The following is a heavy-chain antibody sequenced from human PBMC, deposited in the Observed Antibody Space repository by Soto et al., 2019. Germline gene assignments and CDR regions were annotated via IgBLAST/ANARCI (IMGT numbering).Heavy chain of an antibody. Sequence: QVQLVESGGGVVQPGRSLRLSCAASGFTFSSYGMHWVRQAPGKGLEWVAVISYDGSNKYYADSVKGRFTISRDNSKNTLYLQMNSLRAEDTAVYYCAKDRVGYGPKYYYYGMDVCGQGTTVTVSS. D-gene: IGHD5-18*01. CDR2: ISYDGSNK. CDR3: AKDRVGYGPKYYYYGMDV. J-gene: IGHJ6*02. V-gene: IGHV3-30*18. CDR1: GFTFSSYG.